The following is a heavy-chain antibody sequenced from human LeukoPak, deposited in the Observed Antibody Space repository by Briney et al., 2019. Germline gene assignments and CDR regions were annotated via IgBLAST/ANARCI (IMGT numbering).Heavy chain of an antibody. CDR1: GFTFISYA. V-gene: IGHV3-64*01. Sequence: QSGGSLRLSCAASGFTFISYAMDWVRQAPGKGLEYVSGISSNGGSTYYASSVKGRFTISRDNSKTTLDLQMGSLRAEDMAVYYCVRRRGYSYDYWGQGTLVSVSS. CDR2: ISSNGGST. J-gene: IGHJ4*02. D-gene: IGHD5-18*01. CDR3: VRRRGYSYDY.